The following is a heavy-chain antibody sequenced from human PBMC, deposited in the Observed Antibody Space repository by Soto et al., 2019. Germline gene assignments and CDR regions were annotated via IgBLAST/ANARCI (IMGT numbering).Heavy chain of an antibody. V-gene: IGHV3-30*18. Sequence: QVQLVESGGGVVQPGTSLRLSCAASGFTFSSYAMQWVRQAPGKGLEWVAVISYDGSNKYYVDSVKGRFTISRDTSKNTLFLHMNSLRAEDTAVYYCVKDGGTVVVYVPGDYWGQGNLVTVA. D-gene: IGHD2-15*01. J-gene: IGHJ4*02. CDR1: GFTFSSYA. CDR2: ISYDGSNK. CDR3: VKDGGTVVVYVPGDY.